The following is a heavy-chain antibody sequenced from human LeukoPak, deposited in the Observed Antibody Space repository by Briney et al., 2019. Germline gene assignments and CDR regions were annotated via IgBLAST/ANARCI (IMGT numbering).Heavy chain of an antibody. CDR2: ISSSGSTI. CDR3: AKSWDTSSYYQYYFDY. Sequence: GGSLRLSCVASGFTFSSYEMNWVRQAPGKGLEWVSYISSSGSTIYYADSVKGRFTISRDNAKNSLYLQMYSLRAEDTAFYYCAKSWDTSSYYQYYFDYWGQGTLVTVSS. CDR1: GFTFSSYE. J-gene: IGHJ4*02. V-gene: IGHV3-48*03. D-gene: IGHD3-22*01.